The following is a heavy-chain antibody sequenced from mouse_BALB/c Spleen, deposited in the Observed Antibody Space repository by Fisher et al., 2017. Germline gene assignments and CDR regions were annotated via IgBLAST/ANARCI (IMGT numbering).Heavy chain of an antibody. CDR3: APYLLLRAMDY. D-gene: IGHD1-1*01. V-gene: IGHV1-9*01. J-gene: IGHJ4*01. Sequence: KFKGKATFTADTSSNTAYMQLSSLTSEDSAVYYCAPYLLLRAMDYWGQGTSVTVSS.